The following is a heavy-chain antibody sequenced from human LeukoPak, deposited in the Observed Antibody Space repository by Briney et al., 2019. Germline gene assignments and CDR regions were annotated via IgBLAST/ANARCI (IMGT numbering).Heavy chain of an antibody. CDR1: GFTFSTYW. D-gene: IGHD3-3*01. CDR3: ARDFWSGSPD. CDR2: ISSSGSTI. V-gene: IGHV3-48*04. Sequence: GGSLRLSCAASGFTFSTYWMSWVRQAPGKGLEGVSYISSSGSTICYADSVKGRFTISRDNAKNSLYLQLNSLRVEDTAVYYCARDFWSGSPDWGQGTLVTVSS. J-gene: IGHJ4*02.